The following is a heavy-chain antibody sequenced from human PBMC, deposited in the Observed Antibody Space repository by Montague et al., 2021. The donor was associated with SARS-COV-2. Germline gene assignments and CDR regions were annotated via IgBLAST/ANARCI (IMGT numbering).Heavy chain of an antibody. CDR3: AKGGDLLAGLAGS. CDR1: GDSISSGDYY. V-gene: IGHV3-11*01. D-gene: IGHD3-9*01. J-gene: IGHJ5*02. Sequence: LSLTCTVSGDSISSGDYYWNWIRQAPRKGLEWVSFISGSSIDIHYADSVRGRFSIFRDNTKNSLYLQMHDLRDEDTAVYYCAKGGDLLAGLAGSWGQGTLVTVSS. CDR2: ISGSSIDI.